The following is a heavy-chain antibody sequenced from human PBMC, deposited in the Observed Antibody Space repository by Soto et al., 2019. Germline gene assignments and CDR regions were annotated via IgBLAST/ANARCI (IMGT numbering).Heavy chain of an antibody. D-gene: IGHD3-9*01. CDR1: GFTFSSYS. V-gene: IGHV3-21*01. J-gene: IGHJ5*02. Sequence: GGSLRLSCAASGFTFSSYSMNWVRQAPGKGLEWVSSISSSSSYIYYADSVKGRFTISRDNAKNSLYLQMNSLRAEDTAVYYCAREPNLRYFDWPWGQGTLVTVSS. CDR3: AREPNLRYFDWP. CDR2: ISSSSSYI.